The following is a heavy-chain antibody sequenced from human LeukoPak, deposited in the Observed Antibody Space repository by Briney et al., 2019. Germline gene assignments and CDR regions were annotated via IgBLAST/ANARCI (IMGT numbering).Heavy chain of an antibody. J-gene: IGHJ6*03. Sequence: GGSLRLSCAASGFTFNNYWMNWVRQAPGKGLEWVANIKQDGSEIYYVDSVKGRFTISRDNAKNSLYLQMNALRTDDTAVYYCVRGYYYHYMDVWGKGTTVTVSS. CDR1: GFTFNNYW. CDR2: IKQDGSEI. V-gene: IGHV3-7*01. CDR3: VRGYYYHYMDV.